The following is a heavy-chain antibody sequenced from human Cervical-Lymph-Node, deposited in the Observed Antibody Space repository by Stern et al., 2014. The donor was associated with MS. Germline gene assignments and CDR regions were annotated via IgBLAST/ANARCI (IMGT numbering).Heavy chain of an antibody. Sequence: VQLVESGGGVVQPGRSLRLSCVASGFGFRNYAAHWVRQPPGKGLEWVALVSFDGRDKYYTDSVKGRFTVSRDNSKNTLYLEMNSLRPEDTAVYYCAKGGSGSYLDWGQGSLVTVSS. D-gene: IGHD1-26*01. CDR2: VSFDGRDK. CDR3: AKGGSGSYLD. J-gene: IGHJ4*02. CDR1: GFGFRNYA. V-gene: IGHV3-30*18.